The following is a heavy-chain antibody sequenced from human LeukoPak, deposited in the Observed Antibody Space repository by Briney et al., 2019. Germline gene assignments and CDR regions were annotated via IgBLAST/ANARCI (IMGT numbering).Heavy chain of an antibody. CDR2: IYNSGST. D-gene: IGHD1-14*01. CDR3: ARRSNPPGRIDH. V-gene: IGHV3-66*04. J-gene: IGHJ4*02. Sequence: GGSLRLSCAASGFTVGYNYMTWVRQAPGKGLEWVAAIYNSGSTYSADSVKGRFTISRDNSKNTMYLQMNSLKGEDTAVYYCARRSNPPGRIDHWGQGTLVTVSS. CDR1: GFTVGYNY.